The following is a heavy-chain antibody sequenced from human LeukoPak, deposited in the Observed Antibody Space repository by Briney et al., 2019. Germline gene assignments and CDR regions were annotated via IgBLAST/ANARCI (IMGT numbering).Heavy chain of an antibody. CDR2: TYYRSKWFN. CDR3: VRVEYSSAYYFDS. Sequence: SGPGLANPSQPLSLTYSISGGRGSSNSAAWNWIRQSPSRGLEWLGKTYYRSKWFNHYGESVKSRIIIKPDTSKIQVSLQLNAVTPEDTAVYYCVRVEYSSAYYFDSWGQGTLVTVSS. D-gene: IGHD4-11*01. CDR1: GGRGSSNSAA. J-gene: IGHJ4*02. V-gene: IGHV6-1*01.